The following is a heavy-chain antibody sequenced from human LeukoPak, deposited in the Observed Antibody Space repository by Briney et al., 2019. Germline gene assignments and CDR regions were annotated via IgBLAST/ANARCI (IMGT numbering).Heavy chain of an antibody. V-gene: IGHV4-4*07. CDR2: FYTSGST. J-gene: IGHJ4*02. CDR3: ARATVATDHDY. D-gene: IGHD4-23*01. Sequence: SETLSLTCTVSGGSISSYYWSWIRQPTGKGLEWIGRFYTSGSTNYNPSLKSRVTMSVDTSKNQFSLELSSVTAADTAVYYCARATVATDHDYWGQGTLVTVSS. CDR1: GGSISSYY.